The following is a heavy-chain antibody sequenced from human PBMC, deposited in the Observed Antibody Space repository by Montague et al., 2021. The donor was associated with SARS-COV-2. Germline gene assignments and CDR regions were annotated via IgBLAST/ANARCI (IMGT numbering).Heavy chain of an antibody. CDR3: ARDFRITIFGVVIHNWFDP. V-gene: IGHV1-8*01. CDR2: MNPNSGNT. CDR1: GYTFTSYD. Sequence: SVKVSCKASGYTFTSYDINWVRQATGHGLEWMGWMNPNSGNTGCAQKFQGRVTMTRNTSISTAYMELSSLRSEDTAVYYCARDFRITIFGVVIHNWFDPWGQGTLVTVSS. J-gene: IGHJ5*02. D-gene: IGHD3-3*01.